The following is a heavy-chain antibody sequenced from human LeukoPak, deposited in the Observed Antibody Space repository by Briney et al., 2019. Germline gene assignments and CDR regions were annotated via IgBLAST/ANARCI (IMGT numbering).Heavy chain of an antibody. J-gene: IGHJ4*02. CDR3: AIDEPNYAPYDFDY. CDR2: IKSKVDGETT. CDR1: RFTFSNAW. V-gene: IGHV3-15*01. D-gene: IGHD4/OR15-4a*01. Sequence: GGSLRLSCAASRFTFSNAWMNWVRRAPGKGLEWVGRIKSKVDGETTDYAAPVKGRFTISRDDSNSMVYLQMNSLKIEDTAVYYCAIDEPNYAPYDFDYWGQGTLVAVSS.